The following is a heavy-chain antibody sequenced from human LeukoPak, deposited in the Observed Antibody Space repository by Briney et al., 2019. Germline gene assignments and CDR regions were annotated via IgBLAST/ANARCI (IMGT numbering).Heavy chain of an antibody. CDR3: ARDSSGWYSEYWFDP. V-gene: IGHV3-11*01. J-gene: IGHJ5*02. D-gene: IGHD6-19*01. Sequence: GGSLRLPCAASGFTFSDYYMSWIRQAPGKGLEWVSYISSSGSTIYYADSVKGRFTISRDNAKNSLYLQMNSLRAEDTAVYYCARDSSGWYSEYWFDPWGQGTLVTVSS. CDR2: ISSSGSTI. CDR1: GFTFSDYY.